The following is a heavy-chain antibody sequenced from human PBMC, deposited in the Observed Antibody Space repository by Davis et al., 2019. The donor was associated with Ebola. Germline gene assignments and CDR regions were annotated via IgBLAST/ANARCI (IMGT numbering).Heavy chain of an antibody. CDR1: GFTFSSNW. CDR3: ARGHCTRSSCYTGGYYYYAMDV. J-gene: IGHJ6*02. CDR2: IDSDGSST. V-gene: IGHV3-74*01. D-gene: IGHD2-2*02. Sequence: GESLKISCAASGFTFSSNWMHWVRQAPGKGLVWVSRIDSDGSSTYYADSVKGRFTISRDNAKNSLFLQMNSLGAEDTAVYYCARGHCTRSSCYTGGYYYYAMDVWGQGTTVIVSS.